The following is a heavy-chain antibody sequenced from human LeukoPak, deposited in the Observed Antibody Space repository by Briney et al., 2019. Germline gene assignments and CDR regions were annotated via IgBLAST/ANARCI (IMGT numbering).Heavy chain of an antibody. CDR1: GYTFTVYY. D-gene: IGHD6-19*01. CDR3: ARSPGRALAGNFDY. CDR2: INPSGGST. Sequence: ASVKVSCKASGYTFTVYYIHWVRQAPGQGLEWMGIINPSGGSTSYAQKFQGRVTMTRDTSTSTVYMELSSLRSEDTALYYCARSPGRALAGNFDYWGQGTLVTVSS. J-gene: IGHJ4*02. V-gene: IGHV1-46*01.